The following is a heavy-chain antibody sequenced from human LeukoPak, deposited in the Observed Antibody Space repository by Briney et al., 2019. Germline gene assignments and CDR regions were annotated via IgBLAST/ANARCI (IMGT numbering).Heavy chain of an antibody. CDR3: ARGLRTYYDILTGSESRRWDYFDY. V-gene: IGHV1-18*01. CDR1: GYTFTSYD. Sequence: ASVKVSCKASGYTFTSYDINWVRQATGQGLEWMGWISAYNGNTNYAQKLQGRVTMTTDTSTSTAYMELRSLRSDDTAVYYCARGLRTYYDILTGSESRRWDYFDYWGQGTLVTVSS. J-gene: IGHJ4*02. D-gene: IGHD3-9*01. CDR2: ISAYNGNT.